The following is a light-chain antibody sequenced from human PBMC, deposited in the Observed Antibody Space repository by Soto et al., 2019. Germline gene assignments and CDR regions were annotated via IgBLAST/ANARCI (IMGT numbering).Light chain of an antibody. CDR2: DVS. V-gene: IGKV3-11*01. Sequence: EIVLTQSPATLSLSPGERATLSCRASQSVSTYLAWYQQKPGQAPRLLIYDVSNRATGIPSRFSGSGSGTDFTLTISSLEPEDFADYYCQQRYTFGQGTKLEIK. CDR3: QQRYT. CDR1: QSVSTY. J-gene: IGKJ2*01.